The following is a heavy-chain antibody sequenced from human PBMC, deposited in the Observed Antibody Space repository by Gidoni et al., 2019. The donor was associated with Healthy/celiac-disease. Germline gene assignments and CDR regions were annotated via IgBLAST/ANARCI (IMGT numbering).Heavy chain of an antibody. V-gene: IGHV4-34*01. D-gene: IGHD2-15*01. Sequence: QVQLQQWGAGLLTPSETLSLTCAVYGGSFSGYYWSWIRQPPGKGLEWIGEINHSGSTNYNPSLKSRVTISVDTSKNQFSLKLSSVTAADTAVYYCARGVAVDYWGQGTLVTVSS. CDR1: GGSFSGYY. CDR3: ARGVAVDY. CDR2: INHSGST. J-gene: IGHJ4*02.